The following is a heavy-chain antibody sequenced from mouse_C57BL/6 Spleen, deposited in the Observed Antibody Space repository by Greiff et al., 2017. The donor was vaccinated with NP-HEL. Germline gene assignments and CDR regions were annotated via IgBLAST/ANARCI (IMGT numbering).Heavy chain of an antibody. Sequence: EVKLQESGPGLVKPSQSLSLTCSVTGYSFTSGYYWNWIRQFPGNKLEWMGYISYDGSNNYNPSLKNRISITRDTSKNQFFLKLNSVTTEDTATYYCARGDYSNFAYWGQGTLVTVSA. CDR2: ISYDGSN. J-gene: IGHJ3*01. V-gene: IGHV3-6*01. CDR3: ARGDYSNFAY. D-gene: IGHD2-5*01. CDR1: GYSFTSGYY.